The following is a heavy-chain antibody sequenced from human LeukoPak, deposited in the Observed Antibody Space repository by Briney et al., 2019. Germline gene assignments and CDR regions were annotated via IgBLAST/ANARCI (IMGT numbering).Heavy chain of an antibody. V-gene: IGHV3-23*01. Sequence: PGGSLRLSCAAPGFTFSSYAMSWVRQAPGKGLEWVSAVSGSGGTTYYADSVKGRFTISRDNSKDTLYLQVNSLRAEDTAVYYCAKRGLVGSSGFKNNWFDPWGQGTLVTVSS. CDR2: VSGSGGTT. J-gene: IGHJ5*02. CDR1: GFTFSSYA. CDR3: AKRGLVGSSGFKNNWFDP. D-gene: IGHD3-22*01.